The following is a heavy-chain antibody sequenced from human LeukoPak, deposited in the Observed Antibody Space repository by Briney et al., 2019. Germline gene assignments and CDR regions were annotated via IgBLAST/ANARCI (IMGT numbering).Heavy chain of an antibody. V-gene: IGHV3-15*01. D-gene: IGHD6-6*01. Sequence: PGGSLRLSCAASGFTFSNAWMSWVRQAPGKGLEWVGRVKSKTDGGTTDYAAPVKGRFTISRDDSKNTLYLQINSLKTEDTAVYYCTGPGEYSTSSVIDYWGQGTLVTVSS. CDR3: TGPGEYSTSSVIDY. CDR2: VKSKTDGGTT. CDR1: GFTFSNAW. J-gene: IGHJ4*02.